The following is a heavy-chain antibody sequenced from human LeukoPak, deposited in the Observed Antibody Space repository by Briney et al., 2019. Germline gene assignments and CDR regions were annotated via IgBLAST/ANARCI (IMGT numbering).Heavy chain of an antibody. CDR3: ARAGYCSGGTCVYYFDY. V-gene: IGHV3-33*01. J-gene: IGHJ4*02. Sequence: GGSLRLSCAASGFTFDSYAMHWVRRAPGKGLEWVAVIWYDGSNKYYADSVKGRFTISRDNSKNTLYLQMNSLRAEDTAVYYCARAGYCSGGTCVYYFDYWGQGTLVTFS. D-gene: IGHD2-15*01. CDR2: IWYDGSNK. CDR1: GFTFDSYA.